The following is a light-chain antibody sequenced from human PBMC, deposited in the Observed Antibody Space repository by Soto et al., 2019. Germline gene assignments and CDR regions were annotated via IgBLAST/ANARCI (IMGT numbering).Light chain of an antibody. CDR2: GAT. Sequence: EIVLTQSPGTLSLSPGERTPLSCRASQSVSSTYLVWYRQKPGQAPRLLIYGATSRASGIPDRFSGSGSGTDFTLTISRLEPEDFAVYYCQQFGDSLTFGPGTKVDIK. CDR3: QQFGDSLT. J-gene: IGKJ3*01. CDR1: QSVSSTY. V-gene: IGKV3-20*01.